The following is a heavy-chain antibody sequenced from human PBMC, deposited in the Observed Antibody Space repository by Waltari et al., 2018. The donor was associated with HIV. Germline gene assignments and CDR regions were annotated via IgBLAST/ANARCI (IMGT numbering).Heavy chain of an antibody. V-gene: IGHV6-1*01. J-gene: IGHJ4*02. CDR3: AKGAFSGRTSGMFDY. Sequence: IQLQQSGPGLMQPSQTLSLTCVISADSVSSNTAAWTWIRQSPSRGLEWLGRTYYRKKWYYEYTVSLKTRMTLSADASKNQFSLELRSLTFDDSAMYYCAKGAFSGRTSGMFDYWGQGALVTVSS. CDR2: TYYRKKWYY. D-gene: IGHD3-10*01. CDR1: ADSVSSNTAA.